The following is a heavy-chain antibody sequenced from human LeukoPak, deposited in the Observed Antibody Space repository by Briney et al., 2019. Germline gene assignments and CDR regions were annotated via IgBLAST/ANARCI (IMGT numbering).Heavy chain of an antibody. CDR1: GGFISSGGYY. Sequence: PSDTLSLMCTVSGGFISSGGYYWSWIRQHPGKGLEWIGYIYYSGSTYYNPSLKSRVTISVDTSKNQFSLKLSSVTAADTAVYYCARARPNYDILTGLFDYWGQGTLVTVSS. D-gene: IGHD3-9*01. V-gene: IGHV4-31*03. CDR3: ARARPNYDILTGLFDY. CDR2: IYYSGST. J-gene: IGHJ4*02.